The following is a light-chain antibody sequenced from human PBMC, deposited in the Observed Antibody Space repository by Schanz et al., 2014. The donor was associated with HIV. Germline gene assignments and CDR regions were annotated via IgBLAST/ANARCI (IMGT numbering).Light chain of an antibody. V-gene: IGKV3-20*01. CDR1: QSVTSRY. CDR2: AAS. CDR3: QHYGSS. Sequence: EIVLTQSPGTLSLSPGERATLSCRASQSVTSRYLAWYQKKPGQAPTLLIYAASSRASGVPDRFSGSGSGADFTLTISGLEPEDFAVYYCQHYGSSFGPGTKVDIK. J-gene: IGKJ3*01.